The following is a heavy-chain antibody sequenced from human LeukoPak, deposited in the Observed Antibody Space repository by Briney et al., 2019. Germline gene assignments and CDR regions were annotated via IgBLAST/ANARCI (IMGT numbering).Heavy chain of an antibody. J-gene: IGHJ4*02. CDR3: AKERRRGYGFDY. D-gene: IGHD2-15*01. V-gene: IGHV3-30*18. CDR1: GFTFSSYG. Sequence: GRSLRLSCAASGFTFSSYGMHWVRQAPGKGLEWVAVISYDGSIKYYADSVKGRFTISRDNSKNTLYLQMNSLRAEDTAVYYCAKERRRGYGFDYWGQGTLVTVSS. CDR2: ISYDGSIK.